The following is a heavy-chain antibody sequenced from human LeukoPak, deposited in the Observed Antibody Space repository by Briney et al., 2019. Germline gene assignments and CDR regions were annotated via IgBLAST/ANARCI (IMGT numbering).Heavy chain of an antibody. D-gene: IGHD4-11*01. J-gene: IGHJ6*02. CDR3: ARGFEETTVYYYYYYGMDV. Sequence: SQTLSLTCAVSGGSISCGGYSWSWIRQPPGKGLEWIGYIYHSGSTYYIPSLKSRVTISVDRSKNQFSLKLSSVTAADTAVYYCARGFEETTVYYYYYYGMDVWGQGTTVTVSS. CDR1: GGSISCGGYS. V-gene: IGHV4-30-2*01. CDR2: IYHSGST.